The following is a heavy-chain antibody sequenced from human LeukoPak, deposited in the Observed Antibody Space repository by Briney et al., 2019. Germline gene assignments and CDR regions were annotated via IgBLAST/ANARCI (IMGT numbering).Heavy chain of an antibody. V-gene: IGHV3-23*01. Sequence: PGGSLRLSCAASGFTFSNYAMSWVRQAPGKGLEWVSSITGSSASTYYADSVKGRFTISRDNSKNTLYLQMNSLRAEDMAVYFCAKLDYYDTHWGQGTLVTVSS. D-gene: IGHD3-22*01. CDR3: AKLDYYDTH. CDR2: ITGSSAST. CDR1: GFTFSNYA. J-gene: IGHJ4*02.